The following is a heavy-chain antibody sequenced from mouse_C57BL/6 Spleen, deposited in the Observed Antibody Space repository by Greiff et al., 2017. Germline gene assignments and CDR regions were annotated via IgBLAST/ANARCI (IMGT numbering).Heavy chain of an antibody. J-gene: IGHJ4*01. V-gene: IGHV2-2*01. CDR2: IWSGGST. D-gene: IGHD1-1*01. Sequence: QVQLQQSGPGLVQPSQSLSITCTVSGFSLTSYGVHWVRQSPGKGLEWLGVIWSGGSTDYNAAFISRLSISKDNSKSQVFFKMNSLQADDTAIYXCAREFRGSRGDYYAMDYWGQGTSVTVSS. CDR3: AREFRGSRGDYYAMDY. CDR1: GFSLTSYG.